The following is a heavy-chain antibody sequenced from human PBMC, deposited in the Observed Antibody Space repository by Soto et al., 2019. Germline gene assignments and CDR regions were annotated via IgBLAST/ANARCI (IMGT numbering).Heavy chain of an antibody. D-gene: IGHD3-22*01. J-gene: IGHJ3*02. Sequence: PSETLSLTCAVSGYSISSGYYWGWIRQPPGKGLDWIGSIYHSGSTYYNPSLKSRVTISVDTSKNQFSLKLSSVTAADTAVCYCAGSRTPQYYYDSSGTPGAFDIWGQGTMVTVSS. CDR3: AGSRTPQYYYDSSGTPGAFDI. CDR2: IYHSGST. V-gene: IGHV4-38-2*01. CDR1: GYSISSGYY.